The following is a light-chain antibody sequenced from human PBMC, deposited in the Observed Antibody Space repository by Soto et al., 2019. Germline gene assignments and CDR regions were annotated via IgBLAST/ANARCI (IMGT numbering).Light chain of an antibody. CDR1: QGISNL. Sequence: DIQLTQSPSFLSASEGDRVTIACRASQGISNLLAWYQQKPGKAPKLLISFASTLQSGVPSRFTGSGSGTEFTLTISSLQTEDFATYYCQQFNSYPRTFGQGTKVDIK. CDR2: FAS. J-gene: IGKJ1*01. V-gene: IGKV1-9*01. CDR3: QQFNSYPRT.